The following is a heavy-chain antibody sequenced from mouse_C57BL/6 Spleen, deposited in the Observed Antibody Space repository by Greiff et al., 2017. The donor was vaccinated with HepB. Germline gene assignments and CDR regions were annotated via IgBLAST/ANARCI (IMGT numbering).Heavy chain of an antibody. J-gene: IGHJ4*01. CDR3: ARGDGSLDY. Sequence: QVQLKQPGAELVRPGSSVKLSCKASGYTFTSYWMDWVKQRPGQGLEWIGNIYPSDSETHYNQKFKDKATLTVDKSSSTAYMQLSSLTSEDSAVYYCARGDGSLDYWGQGTSVTVSS. D-gene: IGHD1-1*01. CDR1: GYTFTSYW. CDR2: IYPSDSET. V-gene: IGHV1-61*01.